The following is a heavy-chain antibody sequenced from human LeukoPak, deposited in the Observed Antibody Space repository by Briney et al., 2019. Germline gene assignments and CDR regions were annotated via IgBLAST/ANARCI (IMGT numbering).Heavy chain of an antibody. J-gene: IGHJ4*02. CDR1: GGSISSSSYY. Sequence: SETLSLTCTVSGGSISSSSYYWGWIRQPPGKGLEWIGSIYYSGSTYHNPSLKSRVTISVDTSKNQFSLELSSVTAADTAVYYCARDPGEGAPDDYWGQGTLVTVSS. V-gene: IGHV4-39*07. CDR2: IYYSGST. CDR3: ARDPGEGAPDDY. D-gene: IGHD1-26*01.